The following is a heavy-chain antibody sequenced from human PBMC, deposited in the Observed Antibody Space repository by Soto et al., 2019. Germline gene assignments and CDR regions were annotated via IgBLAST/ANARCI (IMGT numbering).Heavy chain of an antibody. J-gene: IGHJ3*02. V-gene: IGHV5-51*01. D-gene: IGHD6-19*01. Sequence: LGESLKISCKGSGYFFTNYWIGWVRQMPGKGLEWMGIIYPADSDTRYSPSFQGQVTISADKSITTAYLQWSSLKASDTAMYYCARSIASGWRDAFDIWGQGTMVTVSS. CDR1: GYFFTNYW. CDR3: ARSIASGWRDAFDI. CDR2: IYPADSDT.